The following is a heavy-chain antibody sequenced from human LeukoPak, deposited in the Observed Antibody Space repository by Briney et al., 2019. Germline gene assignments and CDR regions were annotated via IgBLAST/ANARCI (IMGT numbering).Heavy chain of an antibody. J-gene: IGHJ4*02. CDR3: ARRDSSSGWHGPFDY. V-gene: IGHV4-34*01. D-gene: IGHD6-19*01. Sequence: SSETRSLTCAVYGGSFSGYYWSWIRQPPGKGLEWIGEINHSGSTNYNPSLKSRVTISVDTSKNQFSLKLSSVTAADTAVYYCARRDSSSGWHGPFDYWGQGTLVTVSS. CDR2: INHSGST. CDR1: GGSFSGYY.